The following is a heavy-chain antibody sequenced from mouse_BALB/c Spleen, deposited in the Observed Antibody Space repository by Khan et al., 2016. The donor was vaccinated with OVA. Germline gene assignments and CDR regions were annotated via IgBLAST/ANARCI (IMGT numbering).Heavy chain of an antibody. J-gene: IGHJ4*01. CDR3: AKLLWSHYYAIDY. D-gene: IGHD1-1*02. V-gene: IGHV2-6-5*01. CDR1: GFSLTDYG. CDR2: IWGGGST. Sequence: VQLQESGPGLVAPSQSLSLTCPFSGFSLTDYGVSWIRQPPGKGLEWLGLIWGGGSTYYNSVLKSRLSISKDNSKTPVFLKMNSLQTDDTAMYYCAKLLWSHYYAIDYWGQGTSVTVSS.